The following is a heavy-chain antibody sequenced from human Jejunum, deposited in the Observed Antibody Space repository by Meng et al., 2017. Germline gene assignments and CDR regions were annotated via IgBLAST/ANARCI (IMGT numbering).Heavy chain of an antibody. Sequence: ETLSLTCAVNGGSLSGAYWNWIRQPPGKGLEWIGEIIHGGSPSYNPSLKSRVTISIDTSKNQLSLMLSSVTAADTAVYYCARHGWTSTVILRSPFDYWYFDLWGRGTPVTVSS. D-gene: IGHD5-18*01. CDR2: IIHGGSP. J-gene: IGHJ2*01. V-gene: IGHV4-34*12. CDR3: ARHGWTSTVILRSPFDYWYFDL. CDR1: GGSLSGAY.